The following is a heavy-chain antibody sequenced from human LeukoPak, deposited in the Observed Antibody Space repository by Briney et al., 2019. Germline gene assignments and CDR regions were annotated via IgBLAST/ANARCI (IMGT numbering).Heavy chain of an antibody. J-gene: IGHJ4*02. CDR1: GFPFNRFA. V-gene: IGHV3-23*01. CDR2: ISGGGDA. Sequence: PGGSLTLSCTASGFPFNRFAMGWVRQAPGQGLAWVSAISGGGDAHYADSVKGRFTISRDNSKNTLFLHMNNLTADDTAFYYCAKEGITGADSWGQGTLVSVSS. CDR3: AKEGITGADS.